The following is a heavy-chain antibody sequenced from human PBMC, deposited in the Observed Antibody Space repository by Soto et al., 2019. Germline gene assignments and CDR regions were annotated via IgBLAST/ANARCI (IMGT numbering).Heavy chain of an antibody. CDR1: GGSISSSSYY. J-gene: IGHJ5*02. D-gene: IGHD6-13*01. CDR2: IYYSGST. V-gene: IGHV4-39*01. Sequence: SETLSLTCTVSGGSISSSSYYWGWIRQPPGKGLEWIGSIYYSGSTYYNPSLKSRVTISVDTSKNQFSLKLSSVTAADTAVYYCARRDILSIAAAEGFDPWGQGTLVTVSS. CDR3: ARRDILSIAAAEGFDP.